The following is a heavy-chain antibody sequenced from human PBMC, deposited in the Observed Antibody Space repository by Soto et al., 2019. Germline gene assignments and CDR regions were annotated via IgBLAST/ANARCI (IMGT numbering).Heavy chain of an antibody. CDR3: AREGGSYDSGGYLIRGAFDI. Sequence: QVQLQESGPRLVKPSQTLSLTCSVSGDSISRIDYYWTWIRQHPEKGLEWIGNIYFRGNTYYSPSLESRLTISVDTSKNQFSLKLTSVTAADTAVYYCAREGGSYDSGGYLIRGAFDIWGQGTMVTVSS. D-gene: IGHD3-22*01. J-gene: IGHJ3*02. V-gene: IGHV4-31*03. CDR1: GDSISRIDYY. CDR2: IYFRGNT.